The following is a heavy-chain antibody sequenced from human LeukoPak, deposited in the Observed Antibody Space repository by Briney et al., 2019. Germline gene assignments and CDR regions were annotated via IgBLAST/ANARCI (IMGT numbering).Heavy chain of an antibody. D-gene: IGHD4-17*01. CDR3: ARDSVTTIFRY. Sequence: PSETLSLTCAVYGGSFSGYYWSWIRQPPGKGLEWIGEINHSGSTNYNPSLKSRVTISVDTSKNQFSLKLSSVTAADTAVYYCARDSVTTIFRYWGQGTLVTVSS. CDR2: INHSGST. CDR1: GGSFSGYY. J-gene: IGHJ4*02. V-gene: IGHV4-34*01.